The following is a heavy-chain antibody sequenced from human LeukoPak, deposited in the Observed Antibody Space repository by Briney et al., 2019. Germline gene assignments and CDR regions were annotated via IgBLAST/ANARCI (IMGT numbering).Heavy chain of an antibody. J-gene: IGHJ4*02. D-gene: IGHD2-15*01. CDR1: GFTFSGYA. CDR2: ISGSGGST. CDR3: AKYCSGGSCPTR. V-gene: IGHV3-23*01. Sequence: GGSLRLSCAASGFTFSGYAMSWVRQAPGKGLEWVSAISGSGGSTYYADSVKGRFTISRDNSKNTLYLQMNSLRAEDTAVYYCAKYCSGGSCPTRWGQGTLVTVSS.